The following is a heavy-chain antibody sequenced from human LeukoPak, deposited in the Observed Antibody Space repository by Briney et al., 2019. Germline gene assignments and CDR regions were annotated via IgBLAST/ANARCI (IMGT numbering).Heavy chain of an antibody. J-gene: IGHJ4*02. CDR2: TCQDGRDK. V-gene: IGHV3-30*04. CDR3: ARIMNDFWSGYYPLVLKY. Sequence: PGESLRLSCAASGFNFSNYAMHRVRQAPPKGLEWVAGTCQDGRDKYYVDSVKGRFTISRDNSKNALYLQMNSLRPEHTAVYYCARIMNDFWSGYYPLVLKYWGQGTPVTVTS. CDR1: GFNFSNYA. D-gene: IGHD3-3*01.